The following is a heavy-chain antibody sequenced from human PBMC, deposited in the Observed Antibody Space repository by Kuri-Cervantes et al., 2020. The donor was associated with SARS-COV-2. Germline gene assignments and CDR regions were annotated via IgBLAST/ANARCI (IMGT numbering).Heavy chain of an antibody. CDR3: SRSRVPAAAAL. Sequence: SETLSLTCTVSGGSISSSSYYWGWIRQPPGKGLEWIGSIYYSGSTYYNPSLKSRVTISVDTSKNQFSLKLSSVTAADTAVYYCSRSRVPAAAALWGQGTMVTVSS. D-gene: IGHD2-2*01. CDR1: GGSISSSSYY. J-gene: IGHJ3*01. V-gene: IGHV4-39*01. CDR2: IYYSGST.